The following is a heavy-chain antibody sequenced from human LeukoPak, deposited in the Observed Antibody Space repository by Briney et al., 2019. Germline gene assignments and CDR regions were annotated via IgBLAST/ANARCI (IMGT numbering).Heavy chain of an antibody. D-gene: IGHD3-10*01. Sequence: GASVKVSCKASGYTFTSYGISWVRQAPGQGLEWMGWISAYNGNTNYAQKLQGRVTMTTDTSTSTAYMELRSLRSDDTAVYYCARDRGFGELSDPVLSGWGQGTLVTVSS. CDR2: ISAYNGNT. CDR1: GYTFTSYG. V-gene: IGHV1-18*01. J-gene: IGHJ4*02. CDR3: ARDRGFGELSDPVLSG.